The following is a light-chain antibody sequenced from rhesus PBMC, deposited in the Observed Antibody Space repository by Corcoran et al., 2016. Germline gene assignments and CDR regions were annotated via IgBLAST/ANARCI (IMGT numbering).Light chain of an antibody. Sequence: DIQMTQSPSSLSASLGDTVTITCRASQGISSWLAWYQQKPGKAPKLLSYKASSLRSGVPSRFSGSGSGTDFTLTISSLQSEDFATYYGQQYNSAPPTVGPGTKVDIK. CDR3: QQYNSAPPT. CDR2: KAS. V-gene: IGKV1-21*01. CDR1: QGISSW. J-gene: IGKJ1*01.